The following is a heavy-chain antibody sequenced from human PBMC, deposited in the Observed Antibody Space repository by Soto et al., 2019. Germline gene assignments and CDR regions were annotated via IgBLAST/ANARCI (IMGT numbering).Heavy chain of an antibody. CDR3: ARAQYVGVGGFDY. V-gene: IGHV3-30-3*01. J-gene: IGHJ4*02. CDR1: GFTFSSYA. D-gene: IGHD3-10*01. CDR2: ISYDGSNK. Sequence: QVQLVESGGGVVQPGRSLRLSCAASGFTFSSYAMHWVRQAPGKGLEWVAVISYDGSNKYYADSVKGRFTISRDNSKNGLYLQMNSLRAVDTAVYYCARAQYVGVGGFDYRGQGTLVTVSS.